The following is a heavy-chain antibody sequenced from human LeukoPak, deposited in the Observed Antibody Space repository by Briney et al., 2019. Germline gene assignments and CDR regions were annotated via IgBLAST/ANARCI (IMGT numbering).Heavy chain of an antibody. CDR1: GYTFTSYY. Sequence: ASVKVSCKASGYTFTSYYMHWVQQAPGQGLEWMGIINPSGGSTSYAQKFQGRVTMTRDMSTSTVYMELSSLRSEDTAVYYCARGGSSGYPDYYYYYMDVWGKGTTVTVSS. CDR3: ARGGSSGYPDYYYYYMDV. CDR2: INPSGGST. D-gene: IGHD3-9*01. V-gene: IGHV1-46*01. J-gene: IGHJ6*03.